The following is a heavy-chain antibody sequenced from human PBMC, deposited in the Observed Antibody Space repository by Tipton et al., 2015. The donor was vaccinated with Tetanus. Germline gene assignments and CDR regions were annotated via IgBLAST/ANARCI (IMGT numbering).Heavy chain of an antibody. J-gene: IGHJ4*02. D-gene: IGHD5-18*01. CDR1: GFIVSSHY. V-gene: IGHV3-7*03. Sequence: VQLVQSGGGLIQPGGSLRLSCVASGFIVSSHYMHWVRQAPGKGLEWVASIKQDGRERYYVDSVKGRFTISRDNAKNSLFLQMTSLRAEDTAMYYCRAGSWLGGPGTLVTVSS. CDR3: RAGSWL. CDR2: IKQDGRER.